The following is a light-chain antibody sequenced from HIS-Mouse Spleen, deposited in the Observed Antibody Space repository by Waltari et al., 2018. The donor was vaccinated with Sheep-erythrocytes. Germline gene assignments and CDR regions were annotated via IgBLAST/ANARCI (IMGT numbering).Light chain of an antibody. Sequence: IGMTQSRRFLPVTHVEPSPISCRSRQSLLHSNGYHYLDWYLQKPGQSPQLLIYLGSNRASGVPDRFSGSGSGTDFTLKISRVEAEDVGVYYCMQALQTPRTFGQGTKVEIK. V-gene: IGKV2-28*01. CDR2: LGS. CDR3: MQALQTPRT. CDR1: QSLLHSNGYHY. J-gene: IGKJ1*01.